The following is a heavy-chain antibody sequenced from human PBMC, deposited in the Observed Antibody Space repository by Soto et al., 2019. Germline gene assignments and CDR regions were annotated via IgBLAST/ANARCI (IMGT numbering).Heavy chain of an antibody. Sequence: EVQLVESGGGLIQPGGSLRLSCAASDFTVSSNYMSWVRQAPGKGLEWVSVIYSGGSTYYADSVKGRFTISRDNSKNTLFLQMNRPRAEDPAVYYWGGGVPTYYWGQGTLVTVSS. J-gene: IGHJ4*02. CDR1: DFTVSSNY. D-gene: IGHD3-16*01. V-gene: IGHV3-53*01. CDR3: GGGVPTYY. CDR2: IYSGGST.